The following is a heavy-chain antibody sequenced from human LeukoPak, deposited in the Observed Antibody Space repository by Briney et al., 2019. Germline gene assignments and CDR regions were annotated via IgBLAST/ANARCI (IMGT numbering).Heavy chain of an antibody. CDR3: ARAGITMVRGVIGDKYYFDY. V-gene: IGHV1-46*01. D-gene: IGHD3-10*01. CDR2: VNPSGGST. Sequence: ASVKVSCKASGYTFTSYYMHWVRQAPGQGLEWMGIVNPSGGSTSYAQKLQGRVTMTRDTSTSTVYMELSSLRSEDTAVYYCARAGITMVRGVIGDKYYFDYWGQGTLVTVSS. J-gene: IGHJ4*02. CDR1: GYTFTSYY.